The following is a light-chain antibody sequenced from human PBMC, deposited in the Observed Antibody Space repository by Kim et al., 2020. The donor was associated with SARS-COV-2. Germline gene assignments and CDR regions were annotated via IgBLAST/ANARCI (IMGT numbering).Light chain of an antibody. J-gene: IGLJ2*01. CDR3: QAWDSSTVV. V-gene: IGLV3-1*01. Sequence: VSPGQTASITCSGDKLGNGYACWYQQKPGQSPVLVIYQDSKRPSGIPERFSGSNPGNTATLTISGTQAMDEADYYCQAWDSSTVVFGGGTQLTVL. CDR2: QDS. CDR1: KLGNGY.